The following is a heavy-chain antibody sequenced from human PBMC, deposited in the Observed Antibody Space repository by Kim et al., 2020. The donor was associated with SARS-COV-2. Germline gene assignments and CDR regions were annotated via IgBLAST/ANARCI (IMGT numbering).Heavy chain of an antibody. D-gene: IGHD3-22*01. V-gene: IGHV4-59*01. Sequence: SETLSLTCTVSGGSISSYYWSWIRQPPGKGLEWIGYIYYSGSTNYNPSLKSRVTISVDTSKNQFSLKLSSVTAADTAVYYCAREGYYYDSSGYYSSPAALDYWGQGTLVTVSS. CDR1: GGSISSYY. CDR2: IYYSGST. CDR3: AREGYYYDSSGYYSSPAALDY. J-gene: IGHJ4*02.